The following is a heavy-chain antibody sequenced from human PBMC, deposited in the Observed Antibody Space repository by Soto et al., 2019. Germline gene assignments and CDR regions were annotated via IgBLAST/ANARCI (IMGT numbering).Heavy chain of an antibody. D-gene: IGHD1-1*01. J-gene: IGHJ4*02. CDR1: GYAFTTYG. CDR2: ISAHNGNT. CDR3: ARGRYGDY. V-gene: IGHV1-18*01. Sequence: QVHLVQSGAEVXKPGASVKVSCKGSGYAFTTYGITWVRQAPGQGLEWMGWISAHNGNTNYAQKLQGRVTVTRDTSTSTAYMELRSLRSDDTAVDYCARGRYGDYWGQGALVTVSS.